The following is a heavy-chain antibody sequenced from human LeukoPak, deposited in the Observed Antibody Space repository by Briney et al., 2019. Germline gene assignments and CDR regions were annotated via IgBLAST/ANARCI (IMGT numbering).Heavy chain of an antibody. Sequence: LPGGSLRLSCSASGFIFSTYTMYWVRQAPGKGLEYVSVINGDGRTTYYIDSVKGRFTISRDNSKNTLYLQMSSLRADDTAVYYCVGEQVDDTGYLRWGQGTRVTVSA. CDR2: INGDGRTT. V-gene: IGHV3-64D*06. D-gene: IGHD5-12*01. CDR1: GFIFSTYT. J-gene: IGHJ4*02. CDR3: VGEQVDDTGYLR.